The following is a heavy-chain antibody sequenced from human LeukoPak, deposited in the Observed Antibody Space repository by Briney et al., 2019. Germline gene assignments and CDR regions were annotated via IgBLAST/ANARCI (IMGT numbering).Heavy chain of an antibody. CDR2: ISSTSSTI. V-gene: IGHV3-48*04. CDR1: GFTFSNYG. Sequence: HPGGSLRLSCAASGFTFSNYGMNWVRQAPGKGLEWVSYISSTSSTIYYADSVKGRFTISRDNAKNSLYLQMNSLRAEDTAVYYCARDPLTLYDYYMDVWGKGTTVTVSS. J-gene: IGHJ6*03. D-gene: IGHD3-9*01. CDR3: ARDPLTLYDYYMDV.